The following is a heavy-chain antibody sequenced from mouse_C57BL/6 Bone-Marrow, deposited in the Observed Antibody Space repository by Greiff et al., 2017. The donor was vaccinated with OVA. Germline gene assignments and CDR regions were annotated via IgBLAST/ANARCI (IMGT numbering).Heavy chain of an antibody. D-gene: IGHD4-1*01. CDR1: GFSLTSYG. CDR3: ARDWDDAMDY. J-gene: IGHJ4*01. Sequence: VQLQQSGPGLVQPSQSLSITCTVSGFSLTSYGVHWVRQSPGKGLEWLGVIWSGGSTDYNAAFISRLSISKDNSKSQVFFKMNSLQADDTAIYYCARDWDDAMDYWGQGTSVTGSS. V-gene: IGHV2-2*01. CDR2: IWSGGST.